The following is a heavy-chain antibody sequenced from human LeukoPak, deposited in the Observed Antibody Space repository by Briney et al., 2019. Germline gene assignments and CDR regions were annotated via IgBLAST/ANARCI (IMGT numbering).Heavy chain of an antibody. D-gene: IGHD3-10*01. CDR2: ISYSGST. J-gene: IGHJ4*02. CDR1: GGSFSSTSYY. V-gene: IGHV4-39*01. CDR3: GRVILGEAKSPIDC. Sequence: SETLSLTCTVSGGSFSSTSYYWGWIRQPPGKGLEWIGVISYSGSTYYNPSLKSRVTISVDTSKNQFSLKLTSVTAADTALYYCGRVILGEAKSPIDCWGQGTLVTVSS.